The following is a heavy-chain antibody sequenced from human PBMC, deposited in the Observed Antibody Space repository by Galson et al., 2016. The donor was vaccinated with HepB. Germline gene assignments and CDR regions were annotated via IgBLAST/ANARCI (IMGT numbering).Heavy chain of an antibody. CDR3: ARDGFPGFGSFFDY. CDR1: GESLSGYF. D-gene: IGHD3-10*01. V-gene: IGHV4-34*01. CDR2: VNHRGTT. Sequence: SETLSLTCTVSGESLSGYFWSWIRQPPGKGLEWIGEVNHRGTTNYDPSLESRVTIPADTSKNQFSLNLSSVTAADTAVYFCARDGFPGFGSFFDYWGHGALVTVSS. J-gene: IGHJ4*01.